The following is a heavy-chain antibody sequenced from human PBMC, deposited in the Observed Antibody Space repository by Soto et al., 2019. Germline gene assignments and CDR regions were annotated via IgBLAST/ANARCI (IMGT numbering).Heavy chain of an antibody. V-gene: IGHV3-33*01. CDR2: IWYDGSNK. J-gene: IGHJ4*02. Sequence: GGSLRLSCAASGFTFSSYGMHWVRQAPGKGLEWVAVIWYDGSNKYYADSVKGRFTISRDNSKNTLYLQMNSLRAEDTAVYYCARARFGLPTSFDYWGQGTLVTVSS. CDR1: GFTFSSYG. D-gene: IGHD3-10*01. CDR3: ARARFGLPTSFDY.